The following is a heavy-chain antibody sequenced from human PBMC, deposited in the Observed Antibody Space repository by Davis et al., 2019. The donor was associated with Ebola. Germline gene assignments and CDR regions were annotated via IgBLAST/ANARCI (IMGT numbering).Heavy chain of an antibody. Sequence: MPSETLSLTCTVSGGSISSYYWSWIRQPPGRGLEWIGYIYYSGSTNYNPSLKSRVTISVDTSKNQFSLKLSSVTAADTAVYYCASSITIFGVGFYENYYYYGMDVWGQGTTVTVSS. CDR2: IYYSGST. CDR3: ASSITIFGVGFYENYYYYGMDV. V-gene: IGHV4-59*01. J-gene: IGHJ6*02. D-gene: IGHD3-3*01. CDR1: GGSISSYY.